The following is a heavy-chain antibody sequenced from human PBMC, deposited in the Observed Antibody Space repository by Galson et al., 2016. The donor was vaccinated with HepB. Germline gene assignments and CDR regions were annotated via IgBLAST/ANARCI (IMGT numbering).Heavy chain of an antibody. D-gene: IGHD2-21*02. J-gene: IGHJ4*02. V-gene: IGHV3-21*01. CDR2: ISGTSTYI. Sequence: SLRLSCAASGFIFSTYSMNWVRQAPGKGLEWVSSISGTSTYIYYSDSVRGRFTISRDNAKSSLYLHMSSLRAEDTAVYYCATSGGGYHFYYDYWGQGTLVTVSS. CDR3: ATSGGGYHFYYDY. CDR1: GFIFSTYS.